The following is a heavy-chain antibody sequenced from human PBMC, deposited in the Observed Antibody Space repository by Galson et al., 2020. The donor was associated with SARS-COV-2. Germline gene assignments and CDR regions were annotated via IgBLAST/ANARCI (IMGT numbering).Heavy chain of an antibody. V-gene: IGHV4-39*07. CDR2: IYYSGST. D-gene: IGHD4-17*01. CDR3: ARDRAVTTYYGMDV. Sequence: SETLSLTCTVSGGSISSSSYYWGWIRQPPGKGLEWIGSIYYSGSTYYNPSLKSRVTISVDTSKNQFSLKLSSVTAADTAVYYCARDRAVTTYYGMDVWGQGTTVTVSS. CDR1: GGSISSSSYY. J-gene: IGHJ6*02.